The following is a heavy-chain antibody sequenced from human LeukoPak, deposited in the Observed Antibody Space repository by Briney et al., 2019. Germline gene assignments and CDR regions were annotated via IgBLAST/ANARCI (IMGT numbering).Heavy chain of an antibody. V-gene: IGHV1-69*02. Sequence: GASVKVSCKASGTFADYSISWVRQAPGQGLECIGRIIPILGQTDYTQKFHDRFTFTADKSTTTAYMELTSLNSEDTAIYYCVVSGYYYDWFDPWGQGTLVTV. D-gene: IGHD3-3*01. J-gene: IGHJ5*02. CDR1: GTFADYS. CDR2: IIPILGQT. CDR3: VVSGYYYDWFDP.